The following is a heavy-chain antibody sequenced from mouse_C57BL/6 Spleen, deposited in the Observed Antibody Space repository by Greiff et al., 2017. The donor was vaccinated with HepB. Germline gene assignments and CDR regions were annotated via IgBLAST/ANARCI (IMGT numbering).Heavy chain of an antibody. CDR3: ARWEVTTVVATKGFDY. CDR1: GYTFTSYW. D-gene: IGHD1-1*01. V-gene: IGHV1-53*01. Sequence: VQLQQPGTELVKPGASVKLSCKASGYTFTSYWMHWVKQRPGQGLEWIGNINPSNGGTNYNEKFKSKATLTVDKSSSTAYMQLSSLTSEDSAVYYCARWEVTTVVATKGFDYWGQGTTLTVSS. J-gene: IGHJ2*01. CDR2: INPSNGGT.